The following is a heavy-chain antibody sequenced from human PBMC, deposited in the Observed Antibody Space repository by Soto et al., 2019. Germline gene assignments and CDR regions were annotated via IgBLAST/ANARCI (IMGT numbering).Heavy chain of an antibody. CDR1: GYTFTSYY. V-gene: IGHV1-46*01. CDR3: ARDLLTGTTDYYYYYGMDV. CDR2: INPSGGST. Sequence: ASVKVSCKASGYTFTSYYMHWVRQAPGQGLEWMGIINPSGGSTSYAQKFQGRVTMTRDTSTSTVYMELSSLRSEDTAAYYCARDLLTGTTDYYYYYGMDVWGQGTTVTVSS. D-gene: IGHD1-20*01. J-gene: IGHJ6*02.